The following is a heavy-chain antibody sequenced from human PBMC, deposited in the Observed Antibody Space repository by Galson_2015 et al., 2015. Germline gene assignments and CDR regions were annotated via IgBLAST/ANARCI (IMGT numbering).Heavy chain of an antibody. V-gene: IGHV3-53*01. J-gene: IGHJ2*01. D-gene: IGHD6-13*01. CDR1: GFTVNSNY. CDR2: IYSGGTP. Sequence: SLRLSCAASGFTVNSNYMGWVRQAPGEGLEWVSAIYSGGTPYYTDSVKGRFTISRDNSKNTLYLQMNSLRAEDTALYYCTCPVAAGGSVSWFFDLWGRGTLVTVSS. CDR3: TCPVAAGGSVSWFFDL.